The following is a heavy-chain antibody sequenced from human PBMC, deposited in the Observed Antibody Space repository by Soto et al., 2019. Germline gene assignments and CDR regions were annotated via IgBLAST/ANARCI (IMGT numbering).Heavy chain of an antibody. CDR1: GLTFSNYW. CDR2: IKQDGREK. CDR3: ARNYGEYEVFDV. V-gene: IGHV3-7*01. J-gene: IGHJ3*01. D-gene: IGHD4-17*01. Sequence: EVQLEESGGTLVQPGGSLRLSCAASGLTFSNYWMSWVRQAPGKGLEWVANIKQDGREKYYVDSVRGRFTISRDNPRNTVSLQMNSLRVEDTAMFYCARNYGEYEVFDVWGQGTVVSVSS.